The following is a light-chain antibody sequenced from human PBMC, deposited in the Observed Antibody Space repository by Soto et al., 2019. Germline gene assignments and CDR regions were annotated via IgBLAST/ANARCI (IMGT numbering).Light chain of an antibody. J-gene: IGLJ1*01. CDR1: SSDVGGYNY. Sequence: QSALTQPASVSGSPGQSITISCTGTSSDVGGYNYVSWYQQLPGKAPKLLIYEVTDRPSGVSNRFSGSKSGNTASLTISGLQAEDEAEYYCSSYTNINTRACVFGTGTKLTVL. CDR3: SSYTNINTRACV. V-gene: IGLV2-14*01. CDR2: EVT.